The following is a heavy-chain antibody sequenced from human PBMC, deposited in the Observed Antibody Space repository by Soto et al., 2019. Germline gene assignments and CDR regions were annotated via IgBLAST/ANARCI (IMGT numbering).Heavy chain of an antibody. CDR3: ARARVGMMTTVTPPDY. Sequence: QVQLVQSGAEVKKPGASVKVTCKASGYTFTSYGISWVRQAPGQGLEWMGWISAYNGNTNYAQKLQGRVTMTTDTSTSTAYMELRSLRSDDTAVYYCARARVGMMTTVTPPDYWGQGTLVTVSS. CDR2: ISAYNGNT. CDR1: GYTFTSYG. V-gene: IGHV1-18*01. J-gene: IGHJ4*02. D-gene: IGHD4-17*01.